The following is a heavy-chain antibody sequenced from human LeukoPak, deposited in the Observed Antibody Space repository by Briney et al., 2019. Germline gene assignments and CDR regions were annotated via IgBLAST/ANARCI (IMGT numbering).Heavy chain of an antibody. Sequence: PSETLSLTCTVSGGSISSYYWSWIRQPPGKGLEWIGYIYTSGSTNYIPSLKGRVTISIDTSKNQFSLKLSSVTAADSAVYYCARLTRLSTSPDRYCLDYWGQGTLVTVSS. J-gene: IGHJ4*02. CDR1: GGSISSYY. D-gene: IGHD6-6*01. V-gene: IGHV4-4*09. CDR3: ARLTRLSTSPDRYCLDY. CDR2: IYTSGST.